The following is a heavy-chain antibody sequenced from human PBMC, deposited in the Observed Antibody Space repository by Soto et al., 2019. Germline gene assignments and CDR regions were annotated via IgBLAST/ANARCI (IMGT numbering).Heavy chain of an antibody. J-gene: IGHJ6*02. V-gene: IGHV4-34*01. CDR1: GGSFSGYY. CDR2: INHSGST. Sequence: QVQLQQWGAGLLKPSETLSLTCAVYGGSFSGYYWSWIRQPPGKGLEWIGEINHSGSTNYNPSLKSRVTISVDTSKNQFFLKLSSVTAADTAVYYCARVPGNSSGWYYYYGMDVWVHGTTVTVSS. D-gene: IGHD5-18*01. CDR3: ARVPGNSSGWYYYYGMDV.